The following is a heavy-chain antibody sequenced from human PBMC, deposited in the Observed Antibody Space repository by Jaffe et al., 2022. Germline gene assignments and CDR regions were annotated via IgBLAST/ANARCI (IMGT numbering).Heavy chain of an antibody. CDR1: GYTFTGYY. Sequence: QVQLVQSGAEVKKPGASVKVSCKASGYTFTGYYMHWVRQAPGQGLEWMGRINPNSGGTNYAQKFQGRVTMTRDTSISTAYMELSRLRSDDTAVYYCARSITMVQGPYEDGAFDIWGQGTMVTVSS. CDR3: ARSITMVQGPYEDGAFDI. V-gene: IGHV1-2*06. J-gene: IGHJ3*02. D-gene: IGHD3-10*01. CDR2: INPNSGGT.